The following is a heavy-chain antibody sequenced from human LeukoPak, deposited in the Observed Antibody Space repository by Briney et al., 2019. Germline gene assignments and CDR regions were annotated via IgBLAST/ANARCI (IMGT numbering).Heavy chain of an antibody. J-gene: IGHJ5*02. Sequence: SETLSLTCTVSGGSISSGSYYWSWIRQPAGKGLEWIGRIYTSGSTNYNPSLKSRVTMSVDTSKNQFSLKLSSVTAADTAVYYCASSGLMVRGVIPWFDPWGQGTLVTVSS. V-gene: IGHV4-61*02. D-gene: IGHD3-10*01. CDR3: ASSGLMVRGVIPWFDP. CDR1: GGSISSGSYY. CDR2: IYTSGST.